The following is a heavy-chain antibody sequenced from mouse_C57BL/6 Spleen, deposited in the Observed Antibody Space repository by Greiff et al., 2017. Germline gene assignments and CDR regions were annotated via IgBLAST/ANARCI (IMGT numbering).Heavy chain of an antibody. Sequence: DVKLVESGGGLVKPGGSLKLSCAASGFTFSSYTMSWVRQTPEKRLEWVATISGGGGNTYYPDSVKGRFTISRDNAKNTLYLQMSSLRYEDTAVYYCARQRMITPSYFDYWGQGTTLTVSS. CDR3: ARQRMITPSYFDY. D-gene: IGHD2-4*01. J-gene: IGHJ2*01. CDR1: GFTFSSYT. V-gene: IGHV5-9*04. CDR2: ISGGGGNT.